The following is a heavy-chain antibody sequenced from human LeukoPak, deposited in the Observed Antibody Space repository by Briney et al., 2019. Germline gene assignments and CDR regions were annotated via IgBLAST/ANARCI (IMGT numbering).Heavy chain of an antibody. CDR2: INHSGST. CDR1: GGSFSGYY. D-gene: IGHD2-2*01. V-gene: IGHV4-34*01. J-gene: IGHJ5*02. Sequence: PSETLSLTCAVYGGSFSGYYWSWIRQPPGKGLEWIGEINHSGSTNYNPSLKSRVTISVDTSKNQFSLKLSSVTAADTAVYSCARDKGYCSSTSCWAVGNWFDPWGQGTLVTVSS. CDR3: ARDKGYCSSTSCWAVGNWFDP.